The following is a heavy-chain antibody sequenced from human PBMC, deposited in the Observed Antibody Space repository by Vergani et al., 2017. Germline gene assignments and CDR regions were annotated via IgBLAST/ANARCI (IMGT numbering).Heavy chain of an antibody. CDR3: ARFRTTLEAFDI. D-gene: IGHD4-11*01. CDR2: IIPIFGKA. J-gene: IGHJ3*02. V-gene: IGHV1-69*06. CDR1: GYTFTSYY. Sequence: QVQLVQSGAEVKKPGASVKVSCKASGYTFTSYYMHWVRPAPGQGLEWMGRIIPIFGKANYAQKFQGRVTSTANKSTSTAYIELSSLRSEDTAVYYCARFRTTLEAFDIWGQGTMVTGSS.